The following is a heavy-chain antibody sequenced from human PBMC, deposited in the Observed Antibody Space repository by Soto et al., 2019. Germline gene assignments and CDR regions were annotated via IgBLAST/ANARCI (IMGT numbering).Heavy chain of an antibody. CDR1: GDSVSSNSAA. V-gene: IGHV6-1*01. CDR3: ARDRASSGWYGDMDV. D-gene: IGHD6-19*01. Sequence: SQTLSLTCAISGDSVSSNSAAWNWIRQSPSRGLEWLGRTYYRSKWYNEYAVSVKSRITIKPNTSKNQISLQQKSMTPEDTVVYYCARDRASSGWYGDMDVWGQGTTVTVSS. CDR2: TYYRSKWYN. J-gene: IGHJ6*02.